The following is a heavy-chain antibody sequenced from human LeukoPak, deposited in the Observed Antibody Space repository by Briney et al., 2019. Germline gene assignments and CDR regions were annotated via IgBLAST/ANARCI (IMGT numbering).Heavy chain of an antibody. V-gene: IGHV3-21*01. J-gene: IGHJ4*02. D-gene: IGHD6-13*01. CDR1: GFNFSSYS. CDR2: ISSSSSYI. CDR3: ARVSSSWFYFDY. Sequence: GGSLRLSCAASGFNFSSYSMNWVRQAPGKGLEWVSSISSSSSYIFYADSVKGRFTISRDNAKNSLYLQMNSLRAEDTAVYYCARVSSSWFYFDYWGQGTLVTVSS.